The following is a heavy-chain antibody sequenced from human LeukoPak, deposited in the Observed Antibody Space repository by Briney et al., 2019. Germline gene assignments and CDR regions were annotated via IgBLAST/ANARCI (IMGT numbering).Heavy chain of an antibody. V-gene: IGHV4-4*07. CDR2: VYTSGST. Sequence: SETLSLTCSVSGGSISGYYWTWIRQPAGKGLEWIGRVYTSGSTHYNPSLKTRLTISVDTSKNQFSLKLSSVTAADTAVYYCARLITGTTTAFDIWGQGAMVTVSS. CDR3: ARLITGTTTAFDI. J-gene: IGHJ3*02. D-gene: IGHD1-7*01. CDR1: GGSISGYY.